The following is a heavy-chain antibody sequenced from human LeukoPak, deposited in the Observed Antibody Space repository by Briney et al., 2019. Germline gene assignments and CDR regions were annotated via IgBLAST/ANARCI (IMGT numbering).Heavy chain of an antibody. CDR3: ARASNPYDSSGYGDAFDI. J-gene: IGHJ3*02. CDR2: INPSGGST. Sequence: ASVKVSCKASGYTFTSYGISWVRQAPGQGLEWMGIINPSGGSTSYAQKFQGGVTMTRDTSTSTVYMELSSLRSEDTAVYYCARASNPYDSSGYGDAFDIWGQGTMVTVSS. CDR1: GYTFTSYG. D-gene: IGHD3-22*01. V-gene: IGHV1-46*01.